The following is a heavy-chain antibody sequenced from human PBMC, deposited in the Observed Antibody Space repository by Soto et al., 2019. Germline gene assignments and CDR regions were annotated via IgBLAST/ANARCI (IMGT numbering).Heavy chain of an antibody. Sequence: SETLSLTCTVSGGSISSYYWSCIRQPAGKGLEWIGRIYTSGSANYNPSLKIRVTMSVDTSKNQFSLKLSSVTAADTAVYYCATDTAKDFWSGYSPYNWFDPWGQGTLVTVSS. CDR3: ATDTAKDFWSGYSPYNWFDP. CDR1: GGSISSYY. V-gene: IGHV4-4*07. CDR2: IYTSGSA. J-gene: IGHJ5*02. D-gene: IGHD3-3*01.